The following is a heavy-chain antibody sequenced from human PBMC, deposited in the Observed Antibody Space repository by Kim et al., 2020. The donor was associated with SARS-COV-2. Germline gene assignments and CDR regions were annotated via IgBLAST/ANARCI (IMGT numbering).Heavy chain of an antibody. V-gene: IGHV3-23*01. CDR1: GFTFSTYA. Sequence: GGSLRLSCAASGFTFSTYAMSWVRQAPGKGLEWVSSISGSAISTYYADSVKGRFTISRDNSKNTLYLQMNSLRAEDTALYYCARDVYSCASGSHPFAFWGQGTRVTV. CDR3: ARDVYSCASGSHPFAF. D-gene: IGHD3-10*01. J-gene: IGHJ4*02. CDR2: ISGSAIST.